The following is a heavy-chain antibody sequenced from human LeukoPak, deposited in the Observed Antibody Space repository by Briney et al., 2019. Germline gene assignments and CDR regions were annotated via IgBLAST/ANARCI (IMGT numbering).Heavy chain of an antibody. J-gene: IGHJ6*02. CDR1: GCTFTSYG. D-gene: IGHD2-15*01. Sequence: ASVKVSCKASGCTFTSYGISWVRQAPGQGLEWMGWISAYNGNTNYAQKLQGRVTMTTDTSTSTAYMELRSLRSDDTAVYYCARTCSGGSCYFLYYYYGMDVWGQGTTVTVSS. V-gene: IGHV1-18*01. CDR3: ARTCSGGSCYFLYYYYGMDV. CDR2: ISAYNGNT.